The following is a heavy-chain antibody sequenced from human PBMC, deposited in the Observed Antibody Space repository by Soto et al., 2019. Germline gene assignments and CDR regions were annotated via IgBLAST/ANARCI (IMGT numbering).Heavy chain of an antibody. V-gene: IGHV4-4*02. CDR1: GGPISSNNW. Sequence: QVQLQESGPGLVEPSGTLSLTCAVSGGPISSNNWWSWVRQSPGKGLEWIGEVYHDLGTNYNTSLKSRVTISVDKSKNQLSLNLNSVTAADAAIYYCARMPYSYYAMDVWGQGTTVTVSS. D-gene: IGHD2-2*01. CDR3: ARMPYSYYAMDV. J-gene: IGHJ6*02. CDR2: VYHDLGT.